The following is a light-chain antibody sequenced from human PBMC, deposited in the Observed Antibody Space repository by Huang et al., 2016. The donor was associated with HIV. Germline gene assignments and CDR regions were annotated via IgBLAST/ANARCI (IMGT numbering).Light chain of an antibody. Sequence: EIVLTQSPGTLSLSPGQRATLSCSASQSVSSSYLAWYQQKPGQAPRLLIYDASSRATGIPDRFNGSGSGTDFTLTISRLEPEEFAVYYCQQYSNSPGWTFGQGTKVEIK. CDR2: DAS. CDR1: QSVSSSY. V-gene: IGKV3-20*01. CDR3: QQYSNSPGWT. J-gene: IGKJ1*01.